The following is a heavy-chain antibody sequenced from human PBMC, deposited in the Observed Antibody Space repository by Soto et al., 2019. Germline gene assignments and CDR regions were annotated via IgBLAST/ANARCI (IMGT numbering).Heavy chain of an antibody. Sequence: GGSLRLSCAASGFTFSSYAMSWVRQAPGKGLEWVSAISGSGGSTYYADSVKGRFTISRDNSKNTLYLQMNSLRAEDTAVYYCAKALYYYGSGSPSEYYFDYWGQGTLVTVSS. CDR2: ISGSGGST. CDR1: GFTFSSYA. CDR3: AKALYYYGSGSPSEYYFDY. D-gene: IGHD3-10*01. J-gene: IGHJ4*02. V-gene: IGHV3-23*01.